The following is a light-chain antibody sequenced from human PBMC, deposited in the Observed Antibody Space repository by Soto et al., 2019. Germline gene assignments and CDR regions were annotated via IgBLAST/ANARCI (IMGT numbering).Light chain of an antibody. Sequence: SYELTQPPSVSVSPGQTASITCSGDQLGDKYACWYQQKPGQSPVLVIYQDSKRPSGIPERFSGSNSGNTATLTISGTQAMDEADYYCQAWDSSTGGIVFGTGTKVTVL. V-gene: IGLV3-1*01. J-gene: IGLJ1*01. CDR3: QAWDSSTGGIV. CDR2: QDS. CDR1: QLGDKY.